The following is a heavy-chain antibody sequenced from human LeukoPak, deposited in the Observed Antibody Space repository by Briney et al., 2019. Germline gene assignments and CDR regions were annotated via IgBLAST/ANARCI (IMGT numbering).Heavy chain of an antibody. V-gene: IGHV3-23*01. Sequence: GGSLRLSCAASGFTFSNAWMSWVRQAPGKGLQWVSAISASGGSAYYADSVKGRFTISRDNSKNTLYLQVNSLRAEDTAVYYCAKGEWTFDYWGQGTLVTVSS. CDR2: ISASGGSA. CDR3: AKGEWTFDY. J-gene: IGHJ4*02. CDR1: GFTFSNAW. D-gene: IGHD2-8*01.